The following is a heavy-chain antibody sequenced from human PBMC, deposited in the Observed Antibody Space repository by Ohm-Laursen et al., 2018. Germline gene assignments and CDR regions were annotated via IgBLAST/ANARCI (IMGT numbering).Heavy chain of an antibody. CDR2: ISGSGDNT. Sequence: SLRLSCAASGFTFSTYAMSWVRQAPGKGLEWVSAISGSGDNTYYADSVKGRFTISRDNSKNKLYLQMNSLRAEDTAVYYCARGRLPPHPWGQGTLVTVSS. V-gene: IGHV3-23*01. CDR1: GFTFSTYA. CDR3: ARGRLPPHP. D-gene: IGHD1-1*01. J-gene: IGHJ5*02.